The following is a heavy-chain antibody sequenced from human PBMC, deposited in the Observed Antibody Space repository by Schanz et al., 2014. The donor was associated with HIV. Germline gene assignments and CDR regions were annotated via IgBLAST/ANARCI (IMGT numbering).Heavy chain of an antibody. J-gene: IGHJ4*02. CDR1: GFTFSSYG. D-gene: IGHD3-22*01. Sequence: QVQLVESGGGVVQPGRSLRLSCAASGFTFSSYGMHWVRQAPGKGLEWVAVIWYDGSNKYYADSVKGRFTISRDNSKSTLYLQMNRLRAEDTAVYYCAREVVEYYHDIYGYFDFWGQGTLVTVSS. CDR2: IWYDGSNK. CDR3: AREVVEYYHDIYGYFDF. V-gene: IGHV3-33*08.